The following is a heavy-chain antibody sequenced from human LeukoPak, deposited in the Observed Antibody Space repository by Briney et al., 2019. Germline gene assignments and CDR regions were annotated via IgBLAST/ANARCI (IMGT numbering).Heavy chain of an antibody. CDR1: GGSISSYY. CDR2: IHTSGST. V-gene: IGHV4-59*01. J-gene: IGHJ5*02. CDR3: ARRIWP. Sequence: SETLSLTCTVSGGSISSYYWNWIRQSPGKGLEWVGHIHTSGSTNYNPSLKSRVTISLDTAKNQISLKLSSVTAADTAIYYCARRIWPWGQGTLVSVSS.